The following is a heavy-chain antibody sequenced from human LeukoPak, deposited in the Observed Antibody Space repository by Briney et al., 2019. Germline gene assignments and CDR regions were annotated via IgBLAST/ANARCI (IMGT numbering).Heavy chain of an antibody. CDR3: SKGDLLLLWFGDDAFDI. CDR1: GFTFSSYA. J-gene: IGHJ3*02. CDR2: ISGSGGST. Sequence: PGGSLRLSCAASGFTFSSYAMSWVRQAPGKGLEWVSAISGSGGSTYYADSVKGRFTIARDNSKNTLYLHMNSLRAEDTAVYYCSKGDLLLLWFGDDAFDIWGHGTMVTVSS. D-gene: IGHD3-10*01. V-gene: IGHV3-23*01.